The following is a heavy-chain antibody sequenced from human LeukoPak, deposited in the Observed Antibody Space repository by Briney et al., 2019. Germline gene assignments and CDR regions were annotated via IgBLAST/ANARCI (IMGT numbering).Heavy chain of an antibody. V-gene: IGHV3-33*01. Sequence: GGSLRLSCAASGFTFSSYGMHWVRQAPGKGLEWVAVIWYDGSNKYYADSVKGRFTISRDNSKNTLYLQMNSLRAEDTAVYYCARDKRDTVTGWGYYYYYTDLWCKGTTVIVSS. CDR3: ARDKRDTVTGWGYYYYYTDL. J-gene: IGHJ6*03. D-gene: IGHD4-11*01. CDR1: GFTFSSYG. CDR2: IWYDGSNK.